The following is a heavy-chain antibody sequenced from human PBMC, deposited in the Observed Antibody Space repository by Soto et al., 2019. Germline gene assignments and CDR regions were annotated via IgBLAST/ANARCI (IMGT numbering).Heavy chain of an antibody. Sequence: QVQLQESGPGLVKPSQTLSLTCTVSGGSISSGGYYWSWIRQHPGKGLEWIGYIYYSGRTYYNPSLKSRVTISVDTSKNQFSLKLSSVTAADTAVYYCARESYCGGDCYDAFDIWGQGTMVTVSS. J-gene: IGHJ3*02. CDR2: IYYSGRT. V-gene: IGHV4-31*03. CDR1: GGSISSGGYY. CDR3: ARESYCGGDCYDAFDI. D-gene: IGHD2-21*02.